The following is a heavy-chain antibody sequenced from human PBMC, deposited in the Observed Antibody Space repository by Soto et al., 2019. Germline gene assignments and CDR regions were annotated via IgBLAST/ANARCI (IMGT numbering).Heavy chain of an antibody. CDR3: ARRARPDFYYMDV. D-gene: IGHD6-6*01. Sequence: EVQLVESGGGLAQPGGSLRLSCAASGFTLSGYAMDWVRQAPGKGLEYVSGISTYGVGTYYANSVQGRFTISRDNSKNDVYLHMRSLRPEDMAVYYCARRARPDFYYMDVWGKGTTVTVSS. CDR2: ISTYGVGT. J-gene: IGHJ6*03. V-gene: IGHV3-64*01. CDR1: GFTLSGYA.